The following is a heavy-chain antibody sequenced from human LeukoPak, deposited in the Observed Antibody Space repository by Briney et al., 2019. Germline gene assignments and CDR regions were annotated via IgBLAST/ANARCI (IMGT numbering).Heavy chain of an antibody. V-gene: IGHV3-15*01. CDR3: TTDLFADFWSGYEQEYYYYYMDV. D-gene: IGHD3-3*01. Sequence: GGSLSLSCAASGFTFSNAWMSWVRQAPGKGLEWVGRIKSKTDGGTTDYAAPVKGRFTISRDDSKNTLYLQMNSLKTEDTAVYYCTTDLFADFWSGYEQEYYYYYMDVWGKGTTVTVSS. J-gene: IGHJ6*03. CDR2: IKSKTDGGTT. CDR1: GFTFSNAW.